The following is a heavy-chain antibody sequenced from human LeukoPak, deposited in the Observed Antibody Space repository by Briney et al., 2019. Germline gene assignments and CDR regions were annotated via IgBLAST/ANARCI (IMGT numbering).Heavy chain of an antibody. CDR1: GYTFTSYD. D-gene: IGHD2-2*01. CDR2: MNPNSGNT. Sequence: ASVKVSCKASGYTFTSYDINWVRQATGQGLEWMGWMNPNSGNTGYAQKFQGRVTMTRNTSISTAYMELSGLRSEDTAVYYCARGGDIVVVPAASLYYYYGMDVWGQGTTVTVSS. V-gene: IGHV1-8*01. CDR3: ARGGDIVVVPAASLYYYYGMDV. J-gene: IGHJ6*02.